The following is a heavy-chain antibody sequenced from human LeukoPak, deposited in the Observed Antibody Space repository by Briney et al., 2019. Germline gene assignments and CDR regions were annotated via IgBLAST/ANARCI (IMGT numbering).Heavy chain of an antibody. V-gene: IGHV3-73*01. J-gene: IGHJ4*02. CDR1: GFTFSGSA. Sequence: GGSLTLSCAASGFTFSGSAMHWARKASGKGLEWGGRIRSKANSYATAYAASVKGRFTISRDDSKNTAYLQMNSLKTEDTAVYYCTRLRYSGDEALYYFDYWGQGTLVTVSS. D-gene: IGHD1-26*01. CDR2: IRSKANSYAT. CDR3: TRLRYSGDEALYYFDY.